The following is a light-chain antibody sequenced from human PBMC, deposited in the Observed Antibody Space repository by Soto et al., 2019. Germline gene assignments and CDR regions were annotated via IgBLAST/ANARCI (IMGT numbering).Light chain of an antibody. CDR3: HQRQSWPRT. V-gene: IGKV3-11*01. J-gene: IGKJ1*01. CDR1: QYINTR. Sequence: ELVLTQSPATLSSFRGDIVTLSCRASQYINTRLSLYQRRPGQSPRLLIYQTSLRAAGIPARFSASGSGTDFTLTISDVQPEDFALYYCHQRQSWPRTFGQGTKVDIK. CDR2: QTS.